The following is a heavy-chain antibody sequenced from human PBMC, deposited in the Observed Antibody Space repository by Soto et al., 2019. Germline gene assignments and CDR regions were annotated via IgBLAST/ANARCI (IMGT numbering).Heavy chain of an antibody. CDR1: GGSISSGNYY. V-gene: IGHV4-30-4*01. D-gene: IGHD2-21*01. CDR3: ASGLSGDKVDQ. Sequence: PSETLSLTCTVSGGSISSGNYYWSWIRQPPGKGLEWIGFISYSGTTHYSASLRSRVSISVDTSKNQFSLDLSSVTAADTAVYYCASGLSGDKVDQWGQGTLVTVSS. CDR2: ISYSGTT. J-gene: IGHJ4*02.